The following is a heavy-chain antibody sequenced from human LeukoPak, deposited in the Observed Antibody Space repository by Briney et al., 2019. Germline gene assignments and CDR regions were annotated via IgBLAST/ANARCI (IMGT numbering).Heavy chain of an antibody. J-gene: IGHJ4*02. Sequence: MSGGSLRLSCAASGFTFSSYSMNWVRQAPGKGLEWVSSVSISSTYIYYGDSVKGRFTISRDNSKNMLYLQMGSLRAEDMAVYYCTRDASDIVAVPAAVGPFDLWGQGTLVTVSS. CDR1: GFTFSSYS. D-gene: IGHD2-2*01. CDR3: TRDASDIVAVPAAVGPFDL. CDR2: VSISSTYI. V-gene: IGHV3-21*01.